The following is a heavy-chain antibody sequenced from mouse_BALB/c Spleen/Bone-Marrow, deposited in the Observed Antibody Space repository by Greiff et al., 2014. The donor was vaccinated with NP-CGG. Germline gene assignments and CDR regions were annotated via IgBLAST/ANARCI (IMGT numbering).Heavy chain of an antibody. CDR3: TRGGNWEDFDY. Sequence: QLKEAGGGLVQPGGARKLSCAASGFTFRSFGMHWGRQAPEGGVGGVAYISSGSSTIFYADTVKGRFTISRDNPKNTLFLQMTSLRSEDTAMYYCTRGGNWEDFDYWGQGTTLTVSS. V-gene: IGHV5-17*02. CDR1: GFTFRSFG. J-gene: IGHJ2*01. D-gene: IGHD4-1*01. CDR2: ISSGSSTI.